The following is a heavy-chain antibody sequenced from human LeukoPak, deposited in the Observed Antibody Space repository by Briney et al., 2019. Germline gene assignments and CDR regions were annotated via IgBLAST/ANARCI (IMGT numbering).Heavy chain of an antibody. CDR3: ARRIPPGIAARPLHYFDY. Sequence: PSETLSLTCTVSGGSISSSSYYWGWIRQPPGKGLEWIGSIYYSGSTYYNPSLKSRVTISVDTSKNQFSLKLSSVTAADTAVYYCARRIPPGIAARPLHYFDYWGQGTLVTVSS. J-gene: IGHJ4*02. CDR1: GGSISSSSYY. D-gene: IGHD6-6*01. V-gene: IGHV4-39*01. CDR2: IYYSGST.